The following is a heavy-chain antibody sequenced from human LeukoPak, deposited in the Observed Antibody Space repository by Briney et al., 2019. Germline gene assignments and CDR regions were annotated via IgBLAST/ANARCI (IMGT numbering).Heavy chain of an antibody. CDR1: GYTFTNSW. CDR2: IYPGDSDT. CDR3: ARFSVGGTYYPDY. V-gene: IGHV5-51*01. Sequence: GESLKTSCKGSGYTFTNSWIGWVRQMPGKGLEWMGVIYPGDSDTRYRPSFQGQVTVSADKSSCTAYLQWSSLKASDTAMYYCARFSVGGTYYPDYWGQGTLVTVSS. J-gene: IGHJ4*02. D-gene: IGHD1-26*01.